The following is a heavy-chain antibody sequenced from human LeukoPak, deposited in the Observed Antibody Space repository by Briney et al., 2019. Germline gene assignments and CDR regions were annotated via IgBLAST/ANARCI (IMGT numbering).Heavy chain of an antibody. J-gene: IGHJ3*02. CDR3: ARDSGSYYSHAFDI. V-gene: IGHV3-21*01. CDR2: ISSSSSYI. CDR1: GFTFSSYE. Sequence: PGGSLRLSCAASGFTFSSYEMNWVRQAPGKGLEWVSSISSSSSYIYYADSVKGRFTISRDNAKNSLYLQMNSLRAEDTAVYYCARDSGSYYSHAFDIWGQGTMVTVSS. D-gene: IGHD1-26*01.